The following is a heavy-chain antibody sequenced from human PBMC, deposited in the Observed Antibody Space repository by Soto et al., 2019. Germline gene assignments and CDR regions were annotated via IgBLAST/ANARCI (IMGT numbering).Heavy chain of an antibody. V-gene: IGHV3-30*18. Sequence: GGSLRLSCAASGFTFSSYGMHWVRQAPGKGLEWVAVISYDGSNKYYADSVKGRFTISRDNSKNTLYLQMNSLRAEDTAVYYCAKDKESWGGWGQGTMVTVSS. CDR3: AKDKESWGG. CDR2: ISYDGSNK. CDR1: GFTFSSYG. J-gene: IGHJ3*01. D-gene: IGHD2-21*01.